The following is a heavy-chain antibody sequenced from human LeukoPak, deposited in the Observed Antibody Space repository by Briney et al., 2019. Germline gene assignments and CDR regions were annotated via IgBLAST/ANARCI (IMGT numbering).Heavy chain of an antibody. J-gene: IGHJ4*02. Sequence: LTGGSLRLSCAASGFTFSSYWMSWVRQAPGKGLEGVANIKQDGSEKYYVDSVKGRFTISRDNATNSLYLQMNSLRAEDTAVYYCARGGPYSNYVDCCDYWGQGTLVTVSS. CDR3: ARGGPYSNYVDCCDY. D-gene: IGHD4-11*01. CDR1: GFTFSSYW. CDR2: IKQDGSEK. V-gene: IGHV3-7*01.